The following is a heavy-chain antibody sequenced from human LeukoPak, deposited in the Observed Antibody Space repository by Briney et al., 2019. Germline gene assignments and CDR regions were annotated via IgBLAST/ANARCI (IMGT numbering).Heavy chain of an antibody. V-gene: IGHV1-69-2*01. CDR1: GYTFTDYY. D-gene: IGHD3-9*01. J-gene: IGHJ5*02. Sequence: ASVKVSCKVSGYTFTDYYMHWVQQAPGKGLEWMGLVDPEDGETIYAEKFQGRVTITADTSTDTAYMELSSLRSEDTAVYYCATGLPARPYSLTGYYRSWGQGTLVTVSP. CDR2: VDPEDGET. CDR3: ATGLPARPYSLTGYYRS.